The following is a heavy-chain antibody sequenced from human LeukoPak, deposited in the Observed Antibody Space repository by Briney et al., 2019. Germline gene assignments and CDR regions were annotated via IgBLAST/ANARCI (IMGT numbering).Heavy chain of an antibody. Sequence: SVKVSCKASGGTFSSYVISWVRQAPGQGLEWMGGIIPIFGTANYAQKFQGRVTITADESTSTAYMELSSLRSEDTAVYYCARLRNWDLDAFDIWGQGTMVTVSS. J-gene: IGHJ3*02. D-gene: IGHD7-27*01. CDR3: ARLRNWDLDAFDI. CDR1: GGTFSSYV. V-gene: IGHV1-69*13. CDR2: IIPIFGTA.